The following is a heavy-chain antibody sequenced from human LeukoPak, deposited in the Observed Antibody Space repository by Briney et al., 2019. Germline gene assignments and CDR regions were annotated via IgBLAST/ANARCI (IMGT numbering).Heavy chain of an antibody. D-gene: IGHD2-15*01. CDR2: IWYDGSNK. J-gene: IGHJ4*02. CDR3: AREGVHCSGRSCLKAY. V-gene: IGHV3-33*01. Sequence: PGRSLRLSCAASGFTFSSYGMHWVRQAPGKGLEWVAVIWYDGSNKYYADSVKGRFTISIDNSKNTLYLQMNSLRAEDTAVYYCAREGVHCSGRSCLKAYWGQGTQVTVSS. CDR1: GFTFSSYG.